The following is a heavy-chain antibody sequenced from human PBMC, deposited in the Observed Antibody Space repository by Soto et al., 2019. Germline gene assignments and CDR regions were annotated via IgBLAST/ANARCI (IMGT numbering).Heavy chain of an antibody. J-gene: IGHJ4*02. CDR3: ARYNAASGTYYFDY. CDR1: GGSISSYY. D-gene: IGHD6-13*01. V-gene: IGHV4-59*01. Sequence: TLSLTCTVSGGSISSYYWSWIRQPPGKGLEWIGYIYYSGSTNYNPSLKSRVTISVDTSKNQFSLKLSSVTAADTAVYFCARYNAASGTYYFDYWGRGALVTVSS. CDR2: IYYSGST.